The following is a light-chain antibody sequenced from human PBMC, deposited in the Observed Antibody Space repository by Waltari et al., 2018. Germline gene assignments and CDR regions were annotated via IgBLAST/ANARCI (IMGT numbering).Light chain of an antibody. CDR1: QSVSSY. V-gene: IGKV3-11*01. CDR2: DTS. J-gene: IGKJ1*01. Sequence: IMLTQSPATLSLSPGERATLSCRTSQSVSSYLACFQPKPGQAPRLLLYDTSNRATGIPARFSGSGSGTDFTLTISSLEPEDSAVYYCQQRSHWRTFGQGTKVEIK. CDR3: QQRSHWRT.